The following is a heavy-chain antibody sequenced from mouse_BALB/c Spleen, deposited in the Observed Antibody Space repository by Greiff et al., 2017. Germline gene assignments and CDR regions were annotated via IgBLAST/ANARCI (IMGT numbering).Heavy chain of an antibody. J-gene: IGHJ2*01. CDR1: GYTFTSYW. CDR3: ARKGDNY. V-gene: IGHV1S81*02. Sequence: VKQSCKASGYTFTSYWMHWVKQRPGQGLEWIGEINPSNGRTNYNEKFKSKATLTVDKSSSTAYMQLSSLTSEDSAVYYCARKGDNYWGQGTTLTVSS. D-gene: IGHD2-13*01. CDR2: INPSNGRT.